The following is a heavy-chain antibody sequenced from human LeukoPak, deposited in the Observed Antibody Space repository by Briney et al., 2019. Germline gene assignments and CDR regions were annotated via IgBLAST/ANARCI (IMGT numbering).Heavy chain of an antibody. J-gene: IGHJ4*02. Sequence: SETLSLTCAVSSASVTSHHWAWIRQPAGKGLEWVLRVHFSGSNTYNPSLGSRVALSLDKSKNELSLTLKSVSAADTAVYFCARDESSRDDSGGYHYWGRGVLVTVSS. CDR2: VHFSGSN. D-gene: IGHD3-22*01. V-gene: IGHV4-4*07. CDR1: SASVTSHH. CDR3: ARDESSRDDSGGYHY.